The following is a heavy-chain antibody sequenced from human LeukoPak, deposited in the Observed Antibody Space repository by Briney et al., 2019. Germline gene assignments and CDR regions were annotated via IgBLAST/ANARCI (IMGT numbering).Heavy chain of an antibody. CDR2: ISSSGDTT. CDR1: GFSFGSNA. J-gene: IGHJ4*02. CDR3: ARVGRNYFDY. Sequence: GGSLRLSCAASGFSFGSNAMSWVRQAPGKGLEWASTISSSGDTTYYADSVKGRFTLSRDISKNTLYLQMNSLRADDTAVYYCARVGRNYFDYWGQGTLVTVSS. D-gene: IGHD3-10*01. V-gene: IGHV3-23*01.